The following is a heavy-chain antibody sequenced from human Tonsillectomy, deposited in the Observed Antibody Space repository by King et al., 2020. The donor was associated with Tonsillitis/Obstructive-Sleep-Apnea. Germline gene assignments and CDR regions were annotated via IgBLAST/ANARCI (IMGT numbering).Heavy chain of an antibody. CDR3: AGGGPSDYDFWSGYYFY. Sequence: VQLVESGAEVKKPGASVKVSCKASGYTLTTYYMHWVRQAPGQGLEWMGIINPSGGSTSYAQQLQGRVTMTRDTSTSTVYMELSSLRSEDTAVYYCAGGGPSDYDFWSGYYFYWGQGTLVTVSS. D-gene: IGHD3-3*01. V-gene: IGHV1-46*01. CDR1: GYTLTTYY. CDR2: INPSGGST. J-gene: IGHJ1*01.